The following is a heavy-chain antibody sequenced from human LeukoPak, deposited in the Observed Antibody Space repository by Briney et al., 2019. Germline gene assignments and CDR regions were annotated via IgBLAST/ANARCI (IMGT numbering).Heavy chain of an antibody. CDR1: GGSISSSSYY. V-gene: IGHV4-39*01. J-gene: IGHJ4*01. CDR3: ARGLRIYGGPYYFDY. Sequence: ASETLSLTCTVSGGSISSSSYYWGWIRQPPGKGLEWIGSMYYSGTTYYNSSLKSRLTISVDTSKNQFSLKLSSVTAADTAVYYCARGLRIYGGPYYFDYWGXGTLVTVSS. CDR2: MYYSGTT. D-gene: IGHD4-23*01.